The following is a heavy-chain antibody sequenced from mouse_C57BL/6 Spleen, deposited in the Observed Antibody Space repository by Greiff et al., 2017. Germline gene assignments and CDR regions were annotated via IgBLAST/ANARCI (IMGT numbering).Heavy chain of an antibody. CDR2: IWRGGST. Sequence: VQLQESGPGLVQPSQSLSITCTVSGFSLTSYGVHWVRQSPGKGLEWLGVIWRGGSTDYNAAFISRLSISKDHSKSPVFVKMNQLQAHYTAIYDYAIPNYDYERGEWYYAMDYWGQGTSVTVSS. D-gene: IGHD2-4*01. CDR1: GFSLTSYG. J-gene: IGHJ4*01. CDR3: AIPNYDYERGEWYYAMDY. V-gene: IGHV2-2*01.